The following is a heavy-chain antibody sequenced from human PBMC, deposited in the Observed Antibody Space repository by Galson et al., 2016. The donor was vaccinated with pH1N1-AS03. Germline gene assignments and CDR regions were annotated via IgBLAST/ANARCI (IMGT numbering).Heavy chain of an antibody. J-gene: IGHJ4*01. CDR1: GFTFNNTW. V-gene: IGHV3-15*01. CDR2: IKSKTDGGTT. CDR3: VIGGNNFGHEY. Sequence: SLRLSCAGSGFTFNNTWMSWVRQAPGEGLEWVGRIKSKTDGGTTEYAAPVKGRFTISRDDSRDTPHLQMNSLKTEDSALYYCVIGGNNFGHEYWGQGTLVTVSS. D-gene: IGHD5-18*01.